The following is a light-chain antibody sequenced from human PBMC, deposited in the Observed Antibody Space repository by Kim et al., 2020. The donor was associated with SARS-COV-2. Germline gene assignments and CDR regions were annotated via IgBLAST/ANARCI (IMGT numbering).Light chain of an antibody. CDR2: GKN. Sequence: SSELTQDPAVSVALGQTVRITCQGDSLRSYYASWNQQKPGQAPVLVIYGKNNRPSGIPDRFSGSSSGNTASLPITGAQAEDEADYYCQSRDSSDKVVFGGGTKLTVL. CDR1: SLRSYY. V-gene: IGLV3-19*01. CDR3: QSRDSSDKVV. J-gene: IGLJ2*01.